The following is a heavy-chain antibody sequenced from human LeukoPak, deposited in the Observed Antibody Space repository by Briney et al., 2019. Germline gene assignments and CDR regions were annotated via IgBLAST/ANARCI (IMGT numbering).Heavy chain of an antibody. J-gene: IGHJ4*02. CDR1: GGSISSTSYY. CDR3: ARLLGSSSWFDY. V-gene: IGHV4-39*01. D-gene: IGHD6-13*01. Sequence: PSETLSLTCTVSGGSISSTSYYWGWIRQPPGKGLEWIGGIYYTGSAYYNPSLKSRVTISVDTSKNQFSLKLSSVTAADTAVYYCARLLGSSSWFDYWGQGTLVTVSS. CDR2: IYYTGSA.